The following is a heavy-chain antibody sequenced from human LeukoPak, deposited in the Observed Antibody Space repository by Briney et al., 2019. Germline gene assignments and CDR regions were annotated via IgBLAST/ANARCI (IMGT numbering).Heavy chain of an antibody. D-gene: IGHD6-19*01. CDR3: ARDSQSSGWEGYYFDY. CDR1: GFTFSSYS. CDR2: ISSSSSYI. V-gene: IGHV3-21*01. J-gene: IGHJ4*02. Sequence: GGSLRLSCAASGFTFSSYSMNWVRQAPGKGLEWVSSISSSSSYIYYADSVKGRFTISRDNAKNSLYLQMNSLRAEDTAVYYCARDSQSSGWEGYYFDYWGQGTLVTVSS.